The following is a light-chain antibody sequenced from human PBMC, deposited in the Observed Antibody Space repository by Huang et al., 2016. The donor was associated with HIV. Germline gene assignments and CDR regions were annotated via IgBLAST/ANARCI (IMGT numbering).Light chain of an antibody. CDR3: QQYDKWPPGLT. V-gene: IGKV3D-15*01. J-gene: IGKJ4*01. Sequence: EIKMTQSPATLSVSPGGKVTLSCRASQNVRNNLAGYQQKTGQAPRLLIYDTSTRASGIPARFSGSGSGTEFTLTISCLQSEDFAIYYCQQYDKWPPGLTFGGGTKVEI. CDR2: DTS. CDR1: QNVRNN.